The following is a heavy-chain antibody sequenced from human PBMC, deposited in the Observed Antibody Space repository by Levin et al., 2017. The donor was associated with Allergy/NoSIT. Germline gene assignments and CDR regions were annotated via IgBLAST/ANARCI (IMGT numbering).Heavy chain of an antibody. CDR1: GFTFDDYA. D-gene: IGHD5-12*01. Sequence: SCAASGFTFDDYAMHWVRQAPGKGLEWVSGISWNSGSIGYADSVKGRFTISRDNAKNSLYLQMNSLRAEDTALYYCAKDIWGYSGYDYEGGDYYYYGMDVWGQGTTVTVSS. CDR2: ISWNSGSI. V-gene: IGHV3-9*01. CDR3: AKDIWGYSGYDYEGGDYYYYGMDV. J-gene: IGHJ6*02.